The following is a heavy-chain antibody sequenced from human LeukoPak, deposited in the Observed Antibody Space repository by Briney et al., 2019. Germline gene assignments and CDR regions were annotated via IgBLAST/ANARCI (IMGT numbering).Heavy chain of an antibody. Sequence: SETLSLTCTVSGGTISSYYWNWIRQPPGKGLEWIGYIHSSGSTKYNPSLKSRVTISVDTSKNQFSLKLSSVTAADRAVYYCARWYSSGWAFDYWGQGTLVTVST. D-gene: IGHD6-19*01. CDR1: GGTISSYY. CDR3: ARWYSSGWAFDY. V-gene: IGHV4-59*08. J-gene: IGHJ4*02. CDR2: IHSSGST.